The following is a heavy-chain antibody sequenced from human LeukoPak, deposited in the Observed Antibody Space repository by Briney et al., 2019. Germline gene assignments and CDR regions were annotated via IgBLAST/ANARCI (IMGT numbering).Heavy chain of an antibody. CDR1: GYSFTSYW. D-gene: IGHD2-15*01. J-gene: IGHJ4*02. V-gene: IGHV5-51*01. CDR2: IYPFDSDT. Sequence: GESLKISCKGSGYSFTSYWIGWVRQMPGKGLEWIGIIYPFDSDTKYSPSFQGQVTISADKSISTAYLQWSSLKAPDTAMHYCARGYSSTDIWGRGTLVTVSS. CDR3: ARGYSSTDI.